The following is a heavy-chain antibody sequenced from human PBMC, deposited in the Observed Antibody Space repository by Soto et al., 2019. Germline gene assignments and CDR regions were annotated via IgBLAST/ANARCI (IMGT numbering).Heavy chain of an antibody. J-gene: IGHJ6*02. CDR2: ISYDGSNK. D-gene: IGHD6-19*01. CDR3: ARGVAVAGTWKDYYYYGMDV. V-gene: IGHV3-30-3*01. Sequence: LRLSCAASGFTFSSYAMHWVRQAPGKGLEWVAVISYDGSNKYYADSVKGRFTISRDNSKNTLYLQMNSLRAEDTAVYYCARGVAVAGTWKDYYYYGMDVWGQGTTVTVSS. CDR1: GFTFSSYA.